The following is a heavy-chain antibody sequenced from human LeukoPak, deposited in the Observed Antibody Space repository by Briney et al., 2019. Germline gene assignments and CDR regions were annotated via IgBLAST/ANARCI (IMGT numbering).Heavy chain of an antibody. CDR3: VKDQWQGYFDWSQSYSGAFDI. V-gene: IGHV3-23*01. CDR2: ISGSGGST. Sequence: QPGGSLRLSCAASGFTFSSYAMSWVRQAPGKGLEWASAISGSGGSTYYADSVKGRFTISRDNSKNTLYLQMNSLRAEDTAVYYCVKDQWQGYFDWSQSYSGAFDIWGQGTMVTVSS. J-gene: IGHJ3*02. D-gene: IGHD3-9*01. CDR1: GFTFSSYA.